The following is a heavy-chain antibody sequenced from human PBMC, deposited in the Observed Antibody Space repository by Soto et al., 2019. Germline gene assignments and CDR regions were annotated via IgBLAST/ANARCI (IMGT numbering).Heavy chain of an antibody. CDR1: GYTFTSYD. V-gene: IGHV1-8*01. Sequence: QVQLVQSGAEVKKPGASVKVSCKASGYTFTSYDINWVRQATGQGLEWMGWMNPNSGNTGYAQKYKGRVTMTRNTSISTAYMELSSLRAEDTAVYYCARRCRDGYNRCFDYWGQGTLVTVSS. CDR3: ARRCRDGYNRCFDY. J-gene: IGHJ4*02. CDR2: MNPNSGNT. D-gene: IGHD5-12*01.